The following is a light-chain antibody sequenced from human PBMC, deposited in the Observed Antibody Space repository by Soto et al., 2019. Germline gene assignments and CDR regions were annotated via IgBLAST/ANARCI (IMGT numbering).Light chain of an antibody. Sequence: DIQMTQSPSTLSASVGDRVSITCRASQSIERYLAWYQQKPGKAPNPLIYDASSLERGVPSRFSGRGSGTEFTLTISSLQPDDFATYHCQQFKSSTWTFGQGTKVEIK. CDR3: QQFKSSTWT. CDR1: QSIERY. J-gene: IGKJ1*01. V-gene: IGKV1-5*01. CDR2: DAS.